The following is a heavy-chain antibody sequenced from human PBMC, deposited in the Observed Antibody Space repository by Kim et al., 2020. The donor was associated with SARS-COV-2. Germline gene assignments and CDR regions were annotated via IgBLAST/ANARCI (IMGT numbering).Heavy chain of an antibody. V-gene: IGHV3-30*18. CDR1: GFTFSSYG. D-gene: IGHD3-3*01. CDR2: ISYDGSNK. Sequence: GGSLRLSCAASGFTFSSYGMHWVRQAPGKGLEWVAVISYDGSNKYYADSVKGRFTISRDNSKNTLYLQMNSLRAEDTAVYYCAKVRYDFWSGYSKPYYFDYCGQGTLVTVSS. J-gene: IGHJ4*02. CDR3: AKVRYDFWSGYSKPYYFDY.